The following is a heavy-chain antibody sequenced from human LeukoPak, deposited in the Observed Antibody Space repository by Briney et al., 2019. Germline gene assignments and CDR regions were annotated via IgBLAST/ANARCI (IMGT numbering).Heavy chain of an antibody. CDR2: ISSSSSTI. CDR1: GFTFSTYS. Sequence: GSLLLSCAASGFTFSTYSMNWVRQAPGKGLEWVSYISSSSSTIYYSDSVKGRFTISRDNAKNSLYLQMNSLRAEDTAVYYCARGSTYYDSSGQVPFDYWGQETLVTVSS. CDR3: ARGSTYYDSSGQVPFDY. V-gene: IGHV3-48*01. J-gene: IGHJ4*02. D-gene: IGHD3-22*01.